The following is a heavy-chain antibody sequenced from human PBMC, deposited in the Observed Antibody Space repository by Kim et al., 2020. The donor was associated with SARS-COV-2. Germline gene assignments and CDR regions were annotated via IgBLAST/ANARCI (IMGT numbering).Heavy chain of an antibody. D-gene: IGHD1-7*01. CDR2: IYPGDSDT. Sequence: GESLKISCKGSGYSFTSYWIGWVRQMPGKGLEWMGIIYPGDSDTRYSPSFQGQVTISADKSISTAYLQWSSLKASDTAMYYCARHLELRDYNSYYYYGMDVWGQGTTVTVS. J-gene: IGHJ6*02. CDR3: ARHLELRDYNSYYYYGMDV. CDR1: GYSFTSYW. V-gene: IGHV5-51*01.